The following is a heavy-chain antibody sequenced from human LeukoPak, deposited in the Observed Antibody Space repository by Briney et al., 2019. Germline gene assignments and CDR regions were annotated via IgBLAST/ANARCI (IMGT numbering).Heavy chain of an antibody. V-gene: IGHV1-18*01. CDR3: ARGYYYDSSGYSDY. J-gene: IGHJ4*02. D-gene: IGHD3-22*01. CDR1: GYTFTSYG. CDR2: ISAYNGNT. Sequence: ASVKVSCKASGYTFTSYGISWVRRAPGQGLEWMGWISAYNGNTNYAQKLQGRVTMTTDTSTSTAYMELRSLRSDDTAVYYCARGYYYDSSGYSDYWGQGTLVTVSS.